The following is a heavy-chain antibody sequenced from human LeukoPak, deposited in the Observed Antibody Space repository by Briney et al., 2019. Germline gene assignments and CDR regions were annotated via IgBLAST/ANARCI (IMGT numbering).Heavy chain of an antibody. J-gene: IGHJ5*02. CDR1: GGSISSYY. D-gene: IGHD3-10*01. V-gene: IGHV4-4*07. CDR3: ARDRPYYYGAGKPVCCWFDP. Sequence: SETLSLTCTVSGGSISSYYWSWIRQPAGKGLEWIGRIYTSGSTNYNPSLKSRVTMSVDTSKNQFSLKLSSVTAADTAVYYCARDRPYYYGAGKPVCCWFDPWGQGTLVTVSS. CDR2: IYTSGST.